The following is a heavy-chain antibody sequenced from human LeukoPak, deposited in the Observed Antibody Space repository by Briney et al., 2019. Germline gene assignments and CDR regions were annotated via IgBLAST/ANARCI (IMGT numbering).Heavy chain of an antibody. J-gene: IGHJ4*02. CDR2: ISGDGGGT. CDR1: GFTFSSFA. V-gene: IGHV3-23*01. D-gene: IGHD2-2*01. Sequence: PGGSLRLSCAASGFTFSSFAMSWVRQAPGKGLEWVSCISGDGGGTYYADSVKGRFTISRDNSKNTVSLQMNSLRAEDTAVYYCAKALLSDYSTSGDYWGQGSLVTVSS. CDR3: AKALLSDYSTSGDY.